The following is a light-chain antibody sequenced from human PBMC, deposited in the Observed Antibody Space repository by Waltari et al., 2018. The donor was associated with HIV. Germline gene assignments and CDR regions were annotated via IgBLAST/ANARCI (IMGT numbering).Light chain of an antibody. Sequence: SYVLTQPPSVSVAPGQTARISCEGDNIGSKSVHWYQQKQGQAPVLVVYYDTDRPSGIPERFSGSNSGNTATLIISVVEAGDEADYYCHVWDSFSDHRVFGGGTELTVL. J-gene: IGLJ2*01. V-gene: IGLV3-21*02. CDR3: HVWDSFSDHRV. CDR1: NIGSKS. CDR2: YDT.